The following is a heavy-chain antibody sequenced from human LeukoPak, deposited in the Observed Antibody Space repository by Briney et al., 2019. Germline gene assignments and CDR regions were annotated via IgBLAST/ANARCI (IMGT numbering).Heavy chain of an antibody. V-gene: IGHV4-4*02. Sequence: SETLSLTCAVSGGSISSSNWWSWVRQPPGKGLEWIGEIYHSGSTNYNPSLKSRVTISVDKSKNQFSLKLSSVTAADTAVYYCAREGYYYDSSGAFFDYWGQGTLVTVSS. CDR1: GGSISSSNW. CDR2: IYHSGST. J-gene: IGHJ4*02. D-gene: IGHD3-22*01. CDR3: AREGYYYDSSGAFFDY.